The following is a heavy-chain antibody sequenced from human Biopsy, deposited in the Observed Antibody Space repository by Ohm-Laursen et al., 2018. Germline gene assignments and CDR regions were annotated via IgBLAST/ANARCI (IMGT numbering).Heavy chain of an antibody. CDR2: IYPGYSDT. Sequence: ESLRISCQGSGYRFTNYWIVWVRQMPGKGLEWMGLIYPGYSDTRYSPSFQGQVPISVDKSISTAYVQWNSLKASDTAMHYCAKHGGLGDFWSGYPLAAFDIWGQGTMVTVSS. J-gene: IGHJ3*02. D-gene: IGHD3-3*01. CDR1: GYRFTNYW. CDR3: AKHGGLGDFWSGYPLAAFDI. V-gene: IGHV5-51*01.